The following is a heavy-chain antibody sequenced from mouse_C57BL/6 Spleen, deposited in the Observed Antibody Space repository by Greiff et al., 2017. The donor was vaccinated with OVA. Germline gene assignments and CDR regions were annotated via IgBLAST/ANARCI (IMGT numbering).Heavy chain of an antibody. V-gene: IGHV2-2*01. D-gene: IGHD1-1*01. J-gene: IGHJ2*01. CDR3: AREESYGSSFDY. CDR2: IWSGGST. Sequence: VQLQQSGPGLVQPSQSLSITCTVSGFSLTSYGVHWVRQSPGTGLEWLGVIWSGGSTDYNAAFISRLSISKDNSKSQVFFKMNSLQADDTAIYYCAREESYGSSFDYWGQGTTLTVSS. CDR1: GFSLTSYG.